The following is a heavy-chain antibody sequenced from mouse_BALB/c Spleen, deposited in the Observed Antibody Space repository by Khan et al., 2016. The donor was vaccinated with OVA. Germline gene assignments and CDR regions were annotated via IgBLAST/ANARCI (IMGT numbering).Heavy chain of an antibody. CDR3: ATSYVYGYYFDY. V-gene: IGHV5-17*02. J-gene: IGHJ2*01. D-gene: IGHD2-2*01. Sequence: EVELVESGGGLVQPGGSRKLSCAASGFTFNSYGMHWIRQAPEKGLEWVAYISGDSNTIHYADTVKGRFTISRDNPKNTLFLQMTSLLSEDTAMYYYATSYVYGYYFDYWGPGTTLTVS. CDR1: GFTFNSYG. CDR2: ISGDSNTI.